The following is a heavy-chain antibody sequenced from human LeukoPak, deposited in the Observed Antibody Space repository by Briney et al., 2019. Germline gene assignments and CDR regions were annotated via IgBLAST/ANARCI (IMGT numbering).Heavy chain of an antibody. CDR2: IYPGDSDT. CDR3: TRGIAEAAVTKFDY. J-gene: IGHJ4*02. CDR1: GYSFANYW. D-gene: IGHD6-13*01. V-gene: IGHV5-51*01. Sequence: GESLKISCKGSGYSFANYWIGWVRQMPGKGLEWMGIIYPGDSDTRYSPSFQGQVTISADKSITTAYLQWSSLRASDTAMYYCTRGIAEAAVTKFDYWGQGTLVTVSS.